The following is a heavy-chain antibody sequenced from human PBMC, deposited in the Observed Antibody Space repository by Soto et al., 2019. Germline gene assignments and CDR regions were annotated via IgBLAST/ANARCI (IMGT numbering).Heavy chain of an antibody. D-gene: IGHD3-10*01. J-gene: IGHJ4*02. V-gene: IGHV4-39*01. Sequence: QVQLQESGPGLVKPSETLSLTCTVSGGSISGYYWTWIRQPPGKGLEWVGSLFYGGTTDYNPSLKSRLTMSLDTSKNHFFLKLRSVTAADTAVYYCARHRGPAPVYWGQGTLVTASS. CDR3: ARHRGPAPVY. CDR1: GGSISGYY. CDR2: LFYGGTT.